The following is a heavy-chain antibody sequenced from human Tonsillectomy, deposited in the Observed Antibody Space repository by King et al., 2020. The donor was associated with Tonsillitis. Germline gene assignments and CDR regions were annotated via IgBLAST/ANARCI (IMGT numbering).Heavy chain of an antibody. V-gene: IGHV3-21*01. D-gene: IGHD6-13*01. CDR1: GFTFSSYS. CDR2: ISSSSSYI. CDR3: AREQAIAAAGTGGWFHP. Sequence: VQLVESGGGLVKPGGSLRLSCAASGFTFSSYSMNWVRQAPGKGLEWVSSISSSSSYIYYADSVKGRFTISRDNAKNSLYLQMNSLGAKDTAVYYCAREQAIAAAGTGGWFHPWGQGTLVTVSS. J-gene: IGHJ5*02.